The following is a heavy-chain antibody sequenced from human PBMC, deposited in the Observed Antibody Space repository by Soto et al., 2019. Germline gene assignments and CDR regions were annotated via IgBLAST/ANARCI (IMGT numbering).Heavy chain of an antibody. J-gene: IGHJ6*02. D-gene: IGHD6-13*01. CDR3: ARDRGYSSSWYSSYYYYGMDV. V-gene: IGHV1-2*02. CDR2: INPNSGGT. CDR1: GYTFTGYY. Sequence: ASVKVSCKASGYTFTGYYMHWVRQAPGQGLEWMGWINPNSGGTNYAQKFQGRVTMTRDTSISTAFMEPSRLRSDDTAVYYCARDRGYSSSWYSSYYYYGMDVWGQGTTVTVSS.